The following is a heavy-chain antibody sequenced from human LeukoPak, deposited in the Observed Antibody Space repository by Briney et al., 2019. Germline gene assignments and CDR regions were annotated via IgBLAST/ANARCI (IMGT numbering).Heavy chain of an antibody. J-gene: IGHJ4*02. V-gene: IGHV3-33*01. CDR2: IWYDGSNK. CDR3: VSTSGWYEPIDY. D-gene: IGHD6-19*01. CDR1: GFTFSSYG. Sequence: GGSLRLSCAASGFTFSSYGMHWVRQAPGKGLEWVAVIWYDGSNKYYADSVKGRFTISRDNSKNTLYLQMNSLRAEDTAVYYCVSTSGWYEPIDYWGQGTLVTVSS.